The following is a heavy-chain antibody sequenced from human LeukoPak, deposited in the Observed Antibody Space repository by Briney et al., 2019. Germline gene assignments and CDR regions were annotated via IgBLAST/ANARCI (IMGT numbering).Heavy chain of an antibody. J-gene: IGHJ4*02. Sequence: GGSLRLSCTASGFTFDAYAMHWVRQAPGKGLEWVSGISFNSGHIGYADSVKGRFTISRDNAKNSLYLQMNSLRAEDTALYYCAKGMTVAAFNPAFDYWGQGTLVTVSS. V-gene: IGHV3-9*01. CDR1: GFTFDAYA. CDR3: AKGMTVAAFNPAFDY. D-gene: IGHD2-15*01. CDR2: ISFNSGHI.